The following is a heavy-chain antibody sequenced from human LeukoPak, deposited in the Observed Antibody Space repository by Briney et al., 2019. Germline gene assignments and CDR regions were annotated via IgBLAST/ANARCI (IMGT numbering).Heavy chain of an antibody. Sequence: ASVKVSCKASGYTFTTYYIHWVRQAPGQGLEWVGIINPNCGSTNYAQKLQGRVTMTRDTSTSTVYMELSSLGSEDTAVYYCTRDKGGSYSDYWGQGTLVTVSS. D-gene: IGHD2-15*01. CDR2: INPNCGST. CDR1: GYTFTTYY. J-gene: IGHJ4*02. CDR3: TRDKGGSYSDY. V-gene: IGHV1-46*01.